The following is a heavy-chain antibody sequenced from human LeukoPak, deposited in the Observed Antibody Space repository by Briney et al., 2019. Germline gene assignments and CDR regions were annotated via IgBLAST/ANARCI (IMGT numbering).Heavy chain of an antibody. CDR3: ARDSRNYDFWSSPDY. D-gene: IGHD3-3*01. Sequence: ASVKVSCKASGYTFTSYGISWVRQAPGQGLEWMGWISAYNGNTNYAQKLQGRVTMTTDTSTSTAYMELRSLRSDDTAVYYCARDSRNYDFWSSPDYWGQGTLVTVSS. V-gene: IGHV1-18*01. CDR2: ISAYNGNT. J-gene: IGHJ4*02. CDR1: GYTFTSYG.